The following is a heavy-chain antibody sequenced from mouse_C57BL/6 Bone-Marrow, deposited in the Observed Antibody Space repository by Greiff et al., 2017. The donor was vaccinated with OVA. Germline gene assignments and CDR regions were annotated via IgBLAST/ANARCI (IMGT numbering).Heavy chain of an antibody. J-gene: IGHJ3*01. V-gene: IGHV14-4*01. Sequence: EVQLQQPGAELVRPGASVKLSCTASGFTIKDDYMHWVKQRPEQGLEWIGWIDPVNGDTESASKFQGKATITADTSSTTSYLQLSSLTSEDTAVYYCTTYDGYSGLAYWGQGTLVTVSA. D-gene: IGHD2-3*01. CDR1: GFTIKDDY. CDR3: TTYDGYSGLAY. CDR2: IDPVNGDT.